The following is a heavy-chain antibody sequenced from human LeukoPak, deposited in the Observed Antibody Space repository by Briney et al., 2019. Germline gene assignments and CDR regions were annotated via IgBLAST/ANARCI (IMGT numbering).Heavy chain of an antibody. J-gene: IGHJ4*02. D-gene: IGHD3-10*01. Sequence: GGSLRLSCAASGFTFSSYAMSWVRPAPGKGLEWGSVISGRGGSTYYADSVKGRFTISRDNSKNTLYLQMNSLRAEDTAGYYCAKMSSYYGSGSYYQYWGQGTLVTVSS. CDR2: ISGRGGST. CDR3: AKMSSYYGSGSYYQY. V-gene: IGHV3-23*01. CDR1: GFTFSSYA.